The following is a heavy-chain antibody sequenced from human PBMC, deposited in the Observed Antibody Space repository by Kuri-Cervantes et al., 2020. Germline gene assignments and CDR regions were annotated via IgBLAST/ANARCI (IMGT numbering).Heavy chain of an antibody. CDR3: ARGVMYRAVAGETDY. J-gene: IGHJ4*02. Sequence: GSLRLSCAVSGYSISSGYYWGWIRQPPGKGLEWIGSIYYSGGSTYYNPSLKSRVAISVDTSKNQFSLKVTSVTAADTAVYYCARGVMYRAVAGETDYWGQGTLVTVSS. V-gene: IGHV4-38-2*01. CDR2: IYYSGGST. D-gene: IGHD6-19*01. CDR1: GYSISSGYY.